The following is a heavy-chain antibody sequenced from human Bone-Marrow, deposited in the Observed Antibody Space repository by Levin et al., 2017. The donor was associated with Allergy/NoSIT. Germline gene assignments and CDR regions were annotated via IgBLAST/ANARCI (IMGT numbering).Heavy chain of an antibody. J-gene: IGHJ5*02. CDR2: ISYDGDFT. Sequence: PGESLKISCAASGFSFRSYGMHWVRQAPGKGLEWVGLISYDGDFTFYGDSVKGRFTISRDNANNTLFLQMDSLSAEDTAIYYCAKSPTLTSYYEWFEPWGQGTLVTVSS. CDR1: GFSFRSYG. CDR3: AKSPTLTSYYEWFEP. V-gene: IGHV3-30*18. D-gene: IGHD3-16*01.